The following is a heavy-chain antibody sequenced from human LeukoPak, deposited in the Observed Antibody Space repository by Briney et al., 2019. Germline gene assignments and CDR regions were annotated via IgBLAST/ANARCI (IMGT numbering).Heavy chain of an antibody. J-gene: IGHJ4*02. V-gene: IGHV3-48*01. CDR3: ARGNYFDY. CDR2: ISPSSTSI. Sequence: GGSLRLSCAASGFTFSSYTMNWVRQAPGKGLEWVSHISPSSTSIYYADSVKGRFTISRDNAKNSLSLQMNSLRAEDTAVYYCARGNYFDYWGQGVLVTVSS. CDR1: GFTFSSYT.